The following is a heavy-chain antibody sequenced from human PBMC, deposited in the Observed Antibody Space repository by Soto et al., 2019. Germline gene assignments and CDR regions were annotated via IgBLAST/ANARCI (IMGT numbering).Heavy chain of an antibody. J-gene: IGHJ6*02. D-gene: IGHD3-10*01. CDR1: GFTFSSYA. CDR3: AKGRDYYGSGSSSMGV. V-gene: IGHV3-23*01. Sequence: EVQLLESGGGLVQPGGSLRLSCAASGFTFSSYAMSWVRQAPGKGLEWVSAISGSGGSTYYADSVKGRFTISRDNSKNTLYLQMNSLRAEDTAVYYCAKGRDYYGSGSSSMGVWGQGTTVTVSS. CDR2: ISGSGGST.